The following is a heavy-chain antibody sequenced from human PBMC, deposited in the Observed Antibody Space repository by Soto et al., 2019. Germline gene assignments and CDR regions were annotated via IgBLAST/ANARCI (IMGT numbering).Heavy chain of an antibody. D-gene: IGHD3-10*01. CDR2: IYPGDSDT. CDR1: GYSFTSYW. Sequence: PGESLKISCKGSGYSFTSYWIGWVRQMPGKGLEWMGIIYPGDSDTRYSPSFQGQVTISADKSISTAYLQWSSLKASDTAMYYCARHGSGSYYKRDAFDIWGQGTMVTVSS. CDR3: ARHGSGSYYKRDAFDI. J-gene: IGHJ3*02. V-gene: IGHV5-51*01.